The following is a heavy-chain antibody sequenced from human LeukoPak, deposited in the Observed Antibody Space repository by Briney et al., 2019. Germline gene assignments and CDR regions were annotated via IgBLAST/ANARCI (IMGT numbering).Heavy chain of an antibody. J-gene: IGHJ4*02. CDR3: AKDGTSYYYIYY. CDR2: ISSRSATI. D-gene: IGHD2/OR15-2a*01. Sequence: GGSLRLSCAASGFTFSSYSMNWVRQAPGKGLAWVSYISSRSATIYYADSVKGRFTVSRDDSKNTLYLQMNSLRGDDTAVYYCAKDGTSYYYIYYWGQGTLVTVSS. V-gene: IGHV3-48*01. CDR1: GFTFSSYS.